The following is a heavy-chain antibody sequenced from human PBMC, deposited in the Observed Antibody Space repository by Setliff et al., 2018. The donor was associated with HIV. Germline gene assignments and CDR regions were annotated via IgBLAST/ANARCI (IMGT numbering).Heavy chain of an antibody. CDR3: AIGSSNWPHRPNNYYFDY. V-gene: IGHV1-3*01. Sequence: ASVKVSCKASGDTFTTNALHWVRQAPGQRLGWMGWINAGNGDTKSSQKFQGRVTITRDTSASTAYMELSSLRSEDTGVYYCAIGSSNWPHRPNNYYFDYWGQGTPVTVSS. CDR2: INAGNGDT. D-gene: IGHD6-13*01. J-gene: IGHJ4*02. CDR1: GDTFTTNA.